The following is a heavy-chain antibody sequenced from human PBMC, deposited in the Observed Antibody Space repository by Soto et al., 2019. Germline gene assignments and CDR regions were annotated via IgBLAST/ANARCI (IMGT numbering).Heavy chain of an antibody. CDR2: ISYSGRT. CDR3: ARSGRDDVVVPAGMGGWFDP. J-gene: IGHJ5*02. D-gene: IGHD2-2*01. V-gene: IGHV4-39*06. Sequence: RLQLQESGPGLVRPSETLSLTCSVSGASIGRSTSSWGWIRHSPGKGLEWISHISYSGRTSYPPTLRSRVTISVGRTKIQFSLKSKSVTAADTAVYYCARSGRDDVVVPAGMGGWFDPWGQGTLVTVSS. CDR1: GASIGRSTSS.